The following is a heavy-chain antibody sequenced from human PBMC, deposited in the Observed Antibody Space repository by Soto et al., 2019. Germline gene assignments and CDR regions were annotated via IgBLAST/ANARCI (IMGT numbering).Heavy chain of an antibody. CDR3: ARVPDR. CDR1: GGSSGGGGDS. D-gene: IGHD2-2*01. J-gene: IGHJ5*02. V-gene: IGHV4-30-2*01. Sequence: IMSHTYAVAGGSSGGGGDSWSWIRQPPGKGLEWIGYIYHSGSTYYNPSLKSRVTISVDRSKNQFSLKLSSVTAADTAVYYCARVPDRWGQGTLVTVSS. CDR2: IYHSGST.